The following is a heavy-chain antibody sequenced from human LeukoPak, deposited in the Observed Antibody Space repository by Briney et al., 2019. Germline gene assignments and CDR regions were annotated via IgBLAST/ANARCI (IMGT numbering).Heavy chain of an antibody. J-gene: IGHJ3*02. V-gene: IGHV1-2*02. D-gene: IGHD5-18*01. CDR1: GYSFADYY. Sequence: ASVKVSCKASGYSFADYYMHWVRQAPGQGLEWMGWIKPNSGGTRSAQKFQGRVTMTRDTSISTAYMELSSLRYDDTAVYYCARVRSPPAMVTGDAFDIWGQGTMVTVSS. CDR3: ARVRSPPAMVTGDAFDI. CDR2: IKPNSGGT.